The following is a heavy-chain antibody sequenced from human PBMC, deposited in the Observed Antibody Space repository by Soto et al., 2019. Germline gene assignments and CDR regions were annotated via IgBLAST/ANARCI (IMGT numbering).Heavy chain of an antibody. CDR1: GFTVSSNY. V-gene: IGHV3-53*01. CDR2: IYSGGST. CDR3: ARDTRHYYDSSGYYFRWFDP. Sequence: GGSLRLSCAASGFTVSSNYMSWVRQAPGKGLEWVSVIYSGGSTYYADSVKGRFTISRDNSKNTPYLQMNSLRAEDTAVYYCARDTRHYYDSSGYYFRWFDPWGQGTLVTVSS. J-gene: IGHJ5*02. D-gene: IGHD3-22*01.